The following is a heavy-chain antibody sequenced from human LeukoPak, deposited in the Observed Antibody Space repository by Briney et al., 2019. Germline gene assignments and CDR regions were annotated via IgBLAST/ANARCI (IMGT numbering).Heavy chain of an antibody. CDR1: GGSISSGGYY. J-gene: IGHJ4*02. D-gene: IGHD3-10*01. CDR2: IYYSGCT. CDR3: ARGPYGSGSYNPDY. V-gene: IGHV4-31*03. Sequence: SETLSLTCTVSGGSISSGGYYWSWIRQHPGKGLVWIGYIYYSGCTYYNPSLKSRVTISVDTSKNQFSLKLSSVTAADTAVYYCARGPYGSGSYNPDYWGQGTLVTVSS.